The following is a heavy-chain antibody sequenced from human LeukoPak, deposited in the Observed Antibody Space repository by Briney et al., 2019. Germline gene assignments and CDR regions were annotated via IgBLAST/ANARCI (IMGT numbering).Heavy chain of an antibody. J-gene: IGHJ4*02. CDR1: GYTFTSYG. CDR3: AKDSYCSSTSCPYGPRAFDS. Sequence: GASVKVSCKASGYTFTSYGISWVRQAPGQGLEWMGWISAYNGNTNYAQKLQGRVTMTTDTSTTTAYMELRSLRSDDTAVYYCAKDSYCSSTSCPYGPRAFDSWGQGTLVTVSS. V-gene: IGHV1-18*01. CDR2: ISAYNGNT. D-gene: IGHD2-2*01.